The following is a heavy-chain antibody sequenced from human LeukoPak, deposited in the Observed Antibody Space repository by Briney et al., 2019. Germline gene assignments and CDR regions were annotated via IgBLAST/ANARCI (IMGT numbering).Heavy chain of an antibody. D-gene: IGHD1-1*01. CDR2: IYSGVPT. V-gene: IGHV4-4*09. CDR3: VQTTGWPGFDY. CDR1: GVSISRFY. Sequence: PSETLSLTCTTSGVSISRFYWSWVRQPPGKGLEWIGNIYSGVPTYFNPSLKSRVVISVDTSKNQFSLNLTSVTAADTAMYHCVQTTGWPGFDYWGQGILVTVSS. J-gene: IGHJ4*02.